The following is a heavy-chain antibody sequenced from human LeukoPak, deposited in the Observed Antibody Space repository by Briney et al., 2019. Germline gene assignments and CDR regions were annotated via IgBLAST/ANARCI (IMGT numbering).Heavy chain of an antibody. Sequence: SETLSLTCAVYGGSFSGYYWSWIRQPPGKGLEWIGEINHSGSTNYNPSLKSRVTISVDTSKNKFSLKLSSVTAADTAVYYCARRSESHYYGSGSYYKGGFDPWGQGTLVTVSS. CDR2: INHSGST. D-gene: IGHD3-10*01. J-gene: IGHJ5*02. CDR3: ARRSESHYYGSGSYYKGGFDP. V-gene: IGHV4-34*01. CDR1: GGSFSGYY.